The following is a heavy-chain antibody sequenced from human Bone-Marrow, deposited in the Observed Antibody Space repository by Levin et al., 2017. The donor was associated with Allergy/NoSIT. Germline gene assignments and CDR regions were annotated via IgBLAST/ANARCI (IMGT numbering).Heavy chain of an antibody. J-gene: IGHJ6*02. V-gene: IGHV3-33*01. CDR1: GFSLSRFN. Sequence: GGSLRLSCEASGFSLSRFNIHWVRQAPGKGLEWVAVVWNDGSNKYYSESVEGRFTISRDNSKNTNHLQMNSLRVEDTAVYYCARVGTEMSNYGMDVWGQGTTVTVSS. D-gene: IGHD3/OR15-3a*01. CDR3: ARVGTEMSNYGMDV. CDR2: VWNDGSNK.